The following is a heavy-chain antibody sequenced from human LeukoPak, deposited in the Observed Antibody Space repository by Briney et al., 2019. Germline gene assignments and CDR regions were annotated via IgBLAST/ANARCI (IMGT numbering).Heavy chain of an antibody. CDR2: INPNSGGT. J-gene: IGHJ4*02. V-gene: IGHV1-2*02. Sequence: ASVKVSCKASGYTFTGYYMHWVRQAPGQGLEWMGWINPNSGGTNYAQKFQGRVTMTRDTSISTAYMELSRLRSDDTAVYYCAGEPPGTSSSWLDYWGQGTLVTVSS. CDR3: AGEPPGTSSSWLDY. D-gene: IGHD6-13*01. CDR1: GYTFTGYY.